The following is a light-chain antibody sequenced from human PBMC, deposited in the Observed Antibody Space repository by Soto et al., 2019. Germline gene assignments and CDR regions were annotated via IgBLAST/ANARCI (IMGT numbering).Light chain of an antibody. J-gene: IGKJ1*01. V-gene: IGKV3-20*01. CDR1: QSIRSSY. CDR3: QQYDSRT. CDR2: GAS. Sequence: EIVLTQSPGTLSLSPGERATLSCRASQSIRSSYLAWYQQRPGQAPRLLIYGASSRATGIPDRFSGSGSGTDFTLTISRLEPEDFAVYYCQQYDSRTFGQGTKVDIK.